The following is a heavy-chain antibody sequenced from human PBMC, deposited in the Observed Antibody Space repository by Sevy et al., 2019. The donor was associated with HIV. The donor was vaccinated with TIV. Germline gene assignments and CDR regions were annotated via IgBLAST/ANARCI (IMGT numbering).Heavy chain of an antibody. CDR3: ARVSGGGFDY. CDR2: INHSGST. J-gene: IGHJ4*02. D-gene: IGHD6-25*01. CDR1: GGSFSGYY. Sequence: SETLSLTCAVYGGSFSGYYWSWIRQPPGKGLEWIGEINHSGSTNYNPSLKSRVTISVDTSKNQFSLKLSSVTAADTAVYYCARVSGGGFDYWGQGTLVTVSS. V-gene: IGHV4-34*01.